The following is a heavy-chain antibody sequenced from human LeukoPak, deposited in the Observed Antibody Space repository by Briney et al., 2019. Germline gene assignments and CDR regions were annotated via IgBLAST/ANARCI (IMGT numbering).Heavy chain of an antibody. V-gene: IGHV1-2*02. J-gene: IGHJ6*02. D-gene: IGHD3-16*01. Sequence: ASVKVPCKASGYTLTGYYMHWVRQAPGQGLEWMGWINPNSGGTNYAQKFQGRVTMTRDTSISTAYMELSRLRSDDTAVYYCARDPWGDFANPFYYYGMDVWGQGTTVTVSS. CDR1: GYTLTGYY. CDR3: ARDPWGDFANPFYYYGMDV. CDR2: INPNSGGT.